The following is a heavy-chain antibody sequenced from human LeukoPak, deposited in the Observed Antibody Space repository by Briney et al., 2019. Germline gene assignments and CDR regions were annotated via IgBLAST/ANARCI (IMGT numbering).Heavy chain of an antibody. CDR2: ISAYNGNT. CDR1: GYTLTSYG. Sequence: ASVKVSCKASGYTLTSYGISWVRQAPGQGLEWMGWISAYNGNTNYAQKLQGRVTMTTDTSTSTAYMELRSLRSDDTAVYYCARWYYYDSSGYYYTYYYYYYMDVWGKGTTVTVSS. V-gene: IGHV1-18*01. J-gene: IGHJ6*03. CDR3: ARWYYYDSSGYYYTYYYYYYMDV. D-gene: IGHD3-22*01.